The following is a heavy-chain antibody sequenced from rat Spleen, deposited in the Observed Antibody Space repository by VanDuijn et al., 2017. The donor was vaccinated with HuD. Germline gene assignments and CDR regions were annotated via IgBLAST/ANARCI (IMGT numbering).Heavy chain of an antibody. CDR1: GFSLTSYN. CDR2: IWNTGGT. D-gene: IGHD1-1*01. V-gene: IGHV2-41*01. J-gene: IGHJ2*01. CDR3: ARVEGGLQSD. Sequence: QVQLKESGPGLVQPSQTLSLTCTVAGFSLTSYNVHWVRQPPGKGLEWMGVIWNTGGTRYNSALKSRLSISKDTSKSQVFLKMNSLQTEDTATYYCARVEGGLQSDWGQGVMVTVSS.